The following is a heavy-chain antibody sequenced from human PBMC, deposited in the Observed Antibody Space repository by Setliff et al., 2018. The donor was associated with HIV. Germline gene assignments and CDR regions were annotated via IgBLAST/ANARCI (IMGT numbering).Heavy chain of an antibody. CDR1: GFNFSSHT. CDR2: ISSTGTYI. Sequence: PGGSLRLSCAASGFNFSSHTMNWIRQAPGKGLEWVSSISSTGTYIYYADSMKGRFTISRDNAKNSLYLQMNSLRAEDTAVYYCARSGDLGDYVWGSYRYWGQGTLVTVSS. D-gene: IGHD3-16*02. CDR3: ARSGDLGDYVWGSYRY. J-gene: IGHJ4*02. V-gene: IGHV3-21*04.